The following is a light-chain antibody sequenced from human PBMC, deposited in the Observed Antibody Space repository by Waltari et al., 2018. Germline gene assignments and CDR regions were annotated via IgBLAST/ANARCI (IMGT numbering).Light chain of an antibody. CDR1: QSVGKS. Sequence: EIVLTQSPGTLSLSPGERATLSCRASQSVGKSLAWYQHKPGQAPRLLIYDASSRATGIPDSFSGSGSGTDFSLTISRLEPEDFSVYYCQHYVTLPATFGQGTKVEV. V-gene: IGKV3-20*01. J-gene: IGKJ1*01. CDR2: DAS. CDR3: QHYVTLPAT.